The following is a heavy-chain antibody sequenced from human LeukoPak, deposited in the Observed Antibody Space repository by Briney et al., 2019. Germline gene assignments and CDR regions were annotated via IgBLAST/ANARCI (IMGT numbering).Heavy chain of an antibody. CDR1: AFTFSGYS. CDR2: ISPSATTI. Sequence: GGSLRLSCAASAFTFSGYSMNWVRQAPGKGLEWVSYISPSATTIYYADSVKGRFTISRDNAKNSLYLQMNSLRAKDTAVYYCAREYSSSSGRSFDYWGQGTLVTVSS. D-gene: IGHD6-6*01. V-gene: IGHV3-48*01. CDR3: AREYSSSSGRSFDY. J-gene: IGHJ4*02.